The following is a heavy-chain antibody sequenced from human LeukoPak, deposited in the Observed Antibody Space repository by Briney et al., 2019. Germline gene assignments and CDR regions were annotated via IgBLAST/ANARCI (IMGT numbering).Heavy chain of an antibody. CDR1: GYSFTSYW. D-gene: IGHD1-26*01. J-gene: IGHJ6*02. Sequence: GESLKIFCKGSGYSFTSYWIGWVRQMPGKGLEWMGIIYPGDSDTRYSPSFQGQVTISADKSISTAYLQWSSLKASDTAMYYCARSTGELRNGYYYYYGMDVWGQGTTVTVSS. V-gene: IGHV5-51*01. CDR2: IYPGDSDT. CDR3: ARSTGELRNGYYYYYGMDV.